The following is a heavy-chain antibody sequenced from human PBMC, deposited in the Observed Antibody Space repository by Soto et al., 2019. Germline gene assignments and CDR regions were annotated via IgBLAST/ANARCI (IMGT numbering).Heavy chain of an antibody. V-gene: IGHV1-8*01. CDR1: GYTFTSYD. D-gene: IGHD2-21*02. CDR3: AREGPYCGGDCYAWFDP. Sequence: QVQLVQSGSEVKKPGASVKVSCKASGYTFTSYDINWVRQATGQGLEWLGWMNPNSGNTGYAQKFQGRVTMTRHTPISTVYMELSSLRSEDTAVYYCAREGPYCGGDCYAWFDPWGQGPLLTVSS. CDR2: MNPNSGNT. J-gene: IGHJ5*02.